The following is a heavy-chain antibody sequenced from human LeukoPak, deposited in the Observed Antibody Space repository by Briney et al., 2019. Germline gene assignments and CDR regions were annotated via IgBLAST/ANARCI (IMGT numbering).Heavy chain of an antibody. J-gene: IGHJ4*02. V-gene: IGHV4-34*01. CDR1: GGSFSGYY. Sequence: SETLSLTCAVYGGSFSGYYWSWIRQPPGKGLEWIGEINHSGSTNYNPSLKSRVTISVDTSKNQFSLKLSSVTAADTAVYYCARHDTDMVRGVNSDYWGQGTLVTVSS. CDR3: ARHDTDMVRGVNSDY. D-gene: IGHD3-10*01. CDR2: INHSGST.